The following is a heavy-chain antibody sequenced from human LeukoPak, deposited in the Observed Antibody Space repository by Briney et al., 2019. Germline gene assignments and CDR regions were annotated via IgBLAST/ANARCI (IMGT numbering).Heavy chain of an antibody. V-gene: IGHV4-59*11. Sequence: AETLSLTCTVSGGSMSSHYWSWVRQPPGKGLEWIGYIHYGGSSNYNPSLKSRVTISVDTSTTQFYVKLTSVTGEDTAVYYCARSENDLEIDYWGQGTLVTVSS. CDR3: ARSENDLEIDY. J-gene: IGHJ4*02. D-gene: IGHD3-3*01. CDR2: IHYGGSS. CDR1: GGSMSSHY.